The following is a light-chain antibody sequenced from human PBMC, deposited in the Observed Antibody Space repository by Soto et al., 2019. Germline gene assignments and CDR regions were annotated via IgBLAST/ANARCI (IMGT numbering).Light chain of an antibody. V-gene: IGLV2-8*01. CDR1: SSDVGGYDY. J-gene: IGLJ2*01. CDR2: EVS. CDR3: SSYAGSNNVI. Sequence: QSALTQPPSASGSPGKSVTISCTGTSSDVGGYDYVSWYQQHPGKAPKLMIHEVSKRPSGVPDRFSGSKSGNTASLTVSGLQAEDEADYYCSSYAGSNNVILGGGTKLTVL.